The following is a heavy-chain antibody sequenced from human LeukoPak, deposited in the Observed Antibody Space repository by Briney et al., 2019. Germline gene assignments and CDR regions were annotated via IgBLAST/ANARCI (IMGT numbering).Heavy chain of an antibody. J-gene: IGHJ4*02. V-gene: IGHV1-18*01. Sequence: SVKVSCKASGYTFTSYGISWVRQAPGQGLEWMGWISAYNGNTNYAQKLQGRVTMTTDTSTSTAYMELRSLRSDDTAVYYCARIMITFGGVIVLPGGYWGQGTLVTVSS. CDR2: ISAYNGNT. CDR3: ARIMITFGGVIVLPGGY. CDR1: GYTFTSYG. D-gene: IGHD3-16*02.